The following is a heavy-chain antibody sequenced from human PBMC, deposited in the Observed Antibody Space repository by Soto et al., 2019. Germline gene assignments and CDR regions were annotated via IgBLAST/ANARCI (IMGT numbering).Heavy chain of an antibody. CDR3: SATIGVSAAPIDY. Sequence: SETLSLTCTVSGGSISSSSYHWGWIRQPPGKGLEWIGSIYYSGSTYYNPSLKSRVTISVDTSKNQFSLKLSSVTAADTAVYFCSATIGVSAAPIDYWGQGTLVTVSS. D-gene: IGHD3-16*01. J-gene: IGHJ4*02. V-gene: IGHV4-39*03. CDR1: GGSISSSSYH. CDR2: IYYSGST.